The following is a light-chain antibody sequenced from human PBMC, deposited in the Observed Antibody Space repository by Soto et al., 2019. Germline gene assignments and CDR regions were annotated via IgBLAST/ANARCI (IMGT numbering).Light chain of an antibody. CDR1: SSDVGGYNY. CDR2: DVS. Sequence: QSALTQPRSVSGSPGQSVTISCTGTSSDVGGYNYVSWYQQHPGKAPKLMIYDVSKRPSGVPDRFSGSKSGNTASLTISGLQAEDEADYYCCSYAGSSDVFGGSTQLTVL. J-gene: IGLJ7*01. V-gene: IGLV2-11*01. CDR3: CSYAGSSDV.